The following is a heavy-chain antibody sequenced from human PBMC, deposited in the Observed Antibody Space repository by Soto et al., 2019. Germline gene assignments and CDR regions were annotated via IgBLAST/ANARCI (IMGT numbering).Heavy chain of an antibody. CDR2: IYYSGST. D-gene: IGHD3-22*01. V-gene: IGHV4-31*03. J-gene: IGHJ4*02. CDR1: GGSISSGGYY. Sequence: TSETLSLSCTVSGGSISSGGYYWSWIRQHPGKGLEWIGYIYYSGSTYYNPSLKSRVTISVDTSKNQFSLKLSSVTAADTAVYYCASTRMIVAHFDYWGQGTLVTVSS. CDR3: ASTRMIVAHFDY.